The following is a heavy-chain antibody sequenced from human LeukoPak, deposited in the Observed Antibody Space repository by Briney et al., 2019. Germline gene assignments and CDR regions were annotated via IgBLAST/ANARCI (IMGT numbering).Heavy chain of an antibody. CDR3: ARVRSGYYSDAFDI. V-gene: IGHV1-2*04. J-gene: IGHJ3*02. CDR1: GYTFTGYY. D-gene: IGHD3-22*01. CDR2: INPNSGGT. Sequence: ASVKVSCKASGYTFTGYYMHWVRQAPGQGLEWMGWINPNSGGTNYAQKFQGWATMTRDTSISTAYMELSRLRSDDTAVYYCARVRSGYYSDAFDIWGQGTMVTVSS.